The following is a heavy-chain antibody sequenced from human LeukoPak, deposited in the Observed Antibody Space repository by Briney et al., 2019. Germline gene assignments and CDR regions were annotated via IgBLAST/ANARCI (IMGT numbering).Heavy chain of an antibody. CDR2: INPNSGGT. D-gene: IGHD3-10*01. J-gene: IGHJ3*02. CDR1: GYTFTGYY. Sequence: APVKGSCKASGYTFTGYYMHWGRQGPGQGLEWMGWINPNSGGTNYAQKFQGRVTMTRDTSISTAYMELSRLRSDDTAVYYCARDRWFGPRGAFDIRGQGTMVTVSS. CDR3: ARDRWFGPRGAFDI. V-gene: IGHV1-2*02.